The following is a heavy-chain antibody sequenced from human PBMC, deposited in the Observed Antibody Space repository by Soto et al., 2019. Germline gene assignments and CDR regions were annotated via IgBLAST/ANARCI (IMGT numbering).Heavy chain of an antibody. J-gene: IGHJ6*02. CDR2: IKRDGGET. CDR1: GFTFSNYW. CDR3: AIDLSTIFGLVSMDV. Sequence: GGSLRLSCAASGFTFSNYWMSWVRQAPGKGLEWVADIKRDGGETYYVDSVKGRFTISRDNARNSLYLQMNSLRAEDTAGYYCAIDLSTIFGLVSMDVWGQGTTVTVSS. V-gene: IGHV3-7*03. D-gene: IGHD3-3*01.